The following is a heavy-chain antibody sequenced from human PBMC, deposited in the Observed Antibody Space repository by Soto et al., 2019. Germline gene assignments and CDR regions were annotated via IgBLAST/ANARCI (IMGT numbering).Heavy chain of an antibody. D-gene: IGHD2-15*01. CDR3: ARPCTGGTCFHLDY. J-gene: IGHJ4*02. Sequence: GASVKVSCKASGYPFTRFAMHWVRQAPGQRLEWMGWIHAGNGNTKYSQKFQGRVTFTRDTSASTGYMELSSLRSEDTAVYYCARPCTGGTCFHLDYWGQGTQVTVSS. CDR1: GYPFTRFA. CDR2: IHAGNGNT. V-gene: IGHV1-3*01.